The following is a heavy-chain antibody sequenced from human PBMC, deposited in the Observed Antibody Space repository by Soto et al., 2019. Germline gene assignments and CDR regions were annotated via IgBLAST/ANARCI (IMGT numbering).Heavy chain of an antibody. J-gene: IGHJ4*01. Sequence: QVQLLQSGAEVKKPGASLRVSCKASGYTFTSYGLSWVRQAPGQGLEWMGWISPYNGKTEHSPKFQGRVTMTTDISMSTAYMELSSLTSEDSAIYYCAGDPGLGSSYPPLDYWGQGSLVTVSS. CDR1: GYTFTSYG. CDR3: AGDPGLGSSYPPLDY. CDR2: ISPYNGKT. V-gene: IGHV1-18*04. D-gene: IGHD3-10*01.